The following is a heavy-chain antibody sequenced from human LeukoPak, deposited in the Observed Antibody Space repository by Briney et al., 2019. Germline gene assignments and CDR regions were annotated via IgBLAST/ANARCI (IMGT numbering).Heavy chain of an antibody. J-gene: IGHJ3*02. V-gene: IGHV3-23*01. D-gene: IGHD3-22*01. CDR3: ARDYYDSSGYYYASPRGFDI. Sequence: GGSLRLSCAASGFTFSSYGMSWVRQAPGKGLQWVSAISGDGKGRDYPDSVKGRFTISRDNAKNSLYLQMNSLRAEDTAVYYCARDYYDSSGYYYASPRGFDIWGQGTMVTVSS. CDR2: ISGDGKGR. CDR1: GFTFSSYG.